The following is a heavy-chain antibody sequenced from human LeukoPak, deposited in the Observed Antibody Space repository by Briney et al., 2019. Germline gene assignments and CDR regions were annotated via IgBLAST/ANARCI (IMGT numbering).Heavy chain of an antibody. CDR2: ISGSGYST. V-gene: IGHV3-23*01. J-gene: IGHJ4*02. CDR3: AKDYGDYAYYFHY. D-gene: IGHD4-17*01. CDR1: GFTFSNYA. Sequence: LAGGSLRLSCAASGFTFSNYAMNWVRQAPGKGLEWVSVISGSGYSTYYADSVKGRFTISRDNSKNTLYLQTNSLRAEETAVYYCAKDYGDYAYYFHYWGQGTLVTVSS.